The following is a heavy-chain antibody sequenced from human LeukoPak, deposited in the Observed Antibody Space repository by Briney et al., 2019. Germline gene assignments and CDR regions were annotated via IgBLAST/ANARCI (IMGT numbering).Heavy chain of an antibody. V-gene: IGHV3-23*01. CDR3: AKVRVDIVATDPVDC. CDR2: ISGSGGST. D-gene: IGHD5-12*01. Sequence: GGSLRLSCAASGFTFSSYAMSWVRQAPGKGLEWVSAISGSGGSTYYADSVKGRFTISRDNSKNTLYLQMNSLRAEDTAVYYCAKVRVDIVATDPVDCWGQGTLVTVSS. J-gene: IGHJ4*02. CDR1: GFTFSSYA.